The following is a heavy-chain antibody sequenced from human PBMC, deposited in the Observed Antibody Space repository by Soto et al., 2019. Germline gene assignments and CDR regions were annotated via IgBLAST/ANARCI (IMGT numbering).Heavy chain of an antibody. CDR2: IIPIFGTA. D-gene: IGHD6-19*01. V-gene: IGHV1-69*01. Sequence: QVPLVQSGAEVKKPGSSVKVSCKASGGTFSSYAISWVRQAPGQGLEWMGGIIPIFGTANYAQKFQGRVTITADESTSTAYMELSSLRSEDTAVYYCARSKGKDYSSGWYATYYYGMDVWGQGTTVTVSS. J-gene: IGHJ6*02. CDR1: GGTFSSYA. CDR3: ARSKGKDYSSGWYATYYYGMDV.